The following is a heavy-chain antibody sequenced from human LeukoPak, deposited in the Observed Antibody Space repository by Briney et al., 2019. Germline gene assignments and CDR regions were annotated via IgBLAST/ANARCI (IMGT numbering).Heavy chain of an antibody. J-gene: IGHJ4*02. CDR1: GGSFSGYY. CDR2: INHSGST. V-gene: IGHV4-34*03. Sequence: SETLSLTCAVYGGSFSGYYWSWIRQPPGKGLEWIGEINHSGSTNYNPSLQSRVTLSVDTSKNQLSLKLTFVTAADTAIYYCARSCQLAYYFDYWGQGTLLTVSS. CDR3: ARSCQLAYYFDY. D-gene: IGHD2-2*01.